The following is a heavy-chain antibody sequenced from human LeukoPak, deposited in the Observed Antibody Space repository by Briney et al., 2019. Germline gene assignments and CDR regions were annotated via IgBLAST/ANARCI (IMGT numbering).Heavy chain of an antibody. Sequence: GASVKVSYKVSGYTLTELSMHWVRQAPGKGLEWMGGFDPEDGETIYAQKFQGRVTMTEDTSTDTAYMELSSLRSEDTAVYYCAATYYDILTGSNWFDPWGQGTLVTVSS. V-gene: IGHV1-24*01. CDR2: FDPEDGET. CDR3: AATYYDILTGSNWFDP. CDR1: GYTLTELS. D-gene: IGHD3-9*01. J-gene: IGHJ5*02.